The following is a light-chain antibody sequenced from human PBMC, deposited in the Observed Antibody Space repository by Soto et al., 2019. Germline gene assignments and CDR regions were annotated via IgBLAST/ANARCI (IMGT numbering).Light chain of an antibody. CDR3: QQYNNWSPIC. CDR1: QSVSGN. J-gene: IGKJ5*01. CDR2: DTS. Sequence: EIVMTQSPDTLSVSPGERATLSCRASQSVSGNLAWYQQKPGQAPRLLIYDTSTRATGIPARFSGSGSGTEFTLTISGLQSEDFAVDYCQQYNNWSPICFGQGIRLEIK. V-gene: IGKV3-15*01.